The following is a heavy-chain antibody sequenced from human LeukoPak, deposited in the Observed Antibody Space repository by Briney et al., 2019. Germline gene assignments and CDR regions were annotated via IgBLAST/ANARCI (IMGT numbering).Heavy chain of an antibody. CDR2: ISGSGGST. D-gene: IGHD4-23*01. CDR3: AKGDDGGDSGYFDY. J-gene: IGHJ4*02. Sequence: PGGSLRLSCAASGFTFSSYAMSWVRQAPGKGLEWVSGISGSGGSTHYADSVKDRFTISRDNSKNTLYLQMNSLRAEDTAVYYCAKGDDGGDSGYFDYWGQGTLVTVSS. V-gene: IGHV3-23*01. CDR1: GFTFSSYA.